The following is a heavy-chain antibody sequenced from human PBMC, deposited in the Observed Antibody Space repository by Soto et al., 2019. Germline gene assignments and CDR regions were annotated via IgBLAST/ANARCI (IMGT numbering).Heavy chain of an antibody. CDR3: AREGIAAAGTSLPDGMDV. V-gene: IGHV1-2*04. D-gene: IGHD6-13*01. CDR1: GYTFTGYY. Sequence: ASVKVSCKASGYTFTGYYMHWVRQAPGQGLEWMGWINPNSGGTNYAQKFQGWVTMTRDTSISTAYMELSRLRSDDTAVYYCAREGIAAAGTSLPDGMDVWSQGTTVTVSS. CDR2: INPNSGGT. J-gene: IGHJ6*02.